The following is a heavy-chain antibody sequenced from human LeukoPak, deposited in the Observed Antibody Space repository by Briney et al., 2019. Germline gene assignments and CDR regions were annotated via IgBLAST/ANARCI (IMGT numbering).Heavy chain of an antibody. CDR2: ISGSGGST. Sequence: PGGSLRLSCAASGFTFSNYAMSWVRQAPGKGLEWVSAISGSGGSTYYADSVKGRFTISTYNSKNTLYLQMNSLRPEATAVYYSAKDPDCTSGICYTFFDYWGQGTLVTVSS. J-gene: IGHJ4*02. CDR1: GFTFSNYA. V-gene: IGHV3-23*01. D-gene: IGHD2-8*01. CDR3: AKDPDCTSGICYTFFDY.